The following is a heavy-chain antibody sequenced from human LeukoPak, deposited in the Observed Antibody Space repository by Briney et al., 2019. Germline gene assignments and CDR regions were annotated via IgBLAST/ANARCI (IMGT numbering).Heavy chain of an antibody. J-gene: IGHJ3*02. Sequence: ASVKVSCKASGYTFTSYGISWVRQAPGQGLEWMGWISAYNGNTNYAQKVQGRVTMTTDTSTSTAYMELRSLRSDDTAVYYCAPILINTYYYDSSGSAFDIWGQGTMVTVSS. V-gene: IGHV1-18*01. D-gene: IGHD3-22*01. CDR1: GYTFTSYG. CDR3: APILINTYYYDSSGSAFDI. CDR2: ISAYNGNT.